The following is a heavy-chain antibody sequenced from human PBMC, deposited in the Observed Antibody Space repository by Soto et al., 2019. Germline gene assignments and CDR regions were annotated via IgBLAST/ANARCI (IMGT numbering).Heavy chain of an antibody. CDR3: ARNVMPLWSAATTGGLYP. Sequence: VESLHISLKGSGYSFTSYWISWVRQMPGKSLEWMGRIAPSYSYTNYIPSFQGRVTISADKSISTAYLQWSSLKASDTAIYYCARNVMPLWSAATTGGLYPWGQGTLVTVSS. CDR2: IAPSYSYT. J-gene: IGHJ5*02. CDR1: GYSFTSYW. D-gene: IGHD3-16*01. V-gene: IGHV5-10-1*01.